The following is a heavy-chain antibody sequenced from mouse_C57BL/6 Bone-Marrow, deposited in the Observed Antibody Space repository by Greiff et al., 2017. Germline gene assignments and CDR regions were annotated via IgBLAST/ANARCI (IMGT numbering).Heavy chain of an antibody. V-gene: IGHV5-4*01. D-gene: IGHD2-3*01. CDR3: AKVDGYPLAMDY. CDR1: GFTFSSYA. J-gene: IGHJ4*01. CDR2: ISDGGSYT. Sequence: EVHLVESGGGLVKPGGSLKLSCAASGFTFSSYAMSWVRQTPDKRLEWVATISDGGSYTYYPDNVKGRFTISRGNSKNNLYQQTSHLQSEDTAMYYCAKVDGYPLAMDYWGQGTSVTVSS.